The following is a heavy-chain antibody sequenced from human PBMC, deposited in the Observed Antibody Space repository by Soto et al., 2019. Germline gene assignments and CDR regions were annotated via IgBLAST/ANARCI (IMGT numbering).Heavy chain of an antibody. V-gene: IGHV3-23*01. J-gene: IGHJ4*02. Sequence: EVQLLESGGGLVQPGGSLRLSCAASGFTFRNYAMSWVRQAPGKGLEWVSRISVSGGSTFYTDSVKGRITISRDNSKNTLYLQMNSLSAEDTAVYYCAKAYEEHSSGYYGLDYWGPGTLVTVSA. CDR2: ISVSGGST. D-gene: IGHD6-19*01. CDR1: GFTFRNYA. CDR3: AKAYEEHSSGYYGLDY.